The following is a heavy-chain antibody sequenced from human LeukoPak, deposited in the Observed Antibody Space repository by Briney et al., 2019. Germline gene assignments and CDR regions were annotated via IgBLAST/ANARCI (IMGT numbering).Heavy chain of an antibody. J-gene: IGHJ4*02. CDR3: ASQQPGDY. D-gene: IGHD6-13*01. CDR1: GYTFTSYG. V-gene: IGHV1-18*01. Sequence: ASVKVSCKASGYTFTSYGISWVRQAPGQGLEWMGWISAYNGNTNYAQKFQGRVTITADESTSTAYMELSSLRSEDTAVYYCASQQPGDYWGQGTLVTVSS. CDR2: ISAYNGNT.